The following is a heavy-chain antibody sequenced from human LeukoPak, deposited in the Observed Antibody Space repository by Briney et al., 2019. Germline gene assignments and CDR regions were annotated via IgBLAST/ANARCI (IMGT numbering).Heavy chain of an antibody. CDR1: GYTFTGYY. Sequence: ASVKVSCKASGYTFTGYYMHWVRQAPGQGLEWMGWINPNSGGTNYAQKFQGRVTMTRDTSISTAYMELSRLRSDDTAVYYCARGPPSTYDFWSGYAYYFDYWGQGTLVTVSS. J-gene: IGHJ4*02. V-gene: IGHV1-2*02. CDR3: ARGPPSTYDFWSGYAYYFDY. CDR2: INPNSGGT. D-gene: IGHD3-3*01.